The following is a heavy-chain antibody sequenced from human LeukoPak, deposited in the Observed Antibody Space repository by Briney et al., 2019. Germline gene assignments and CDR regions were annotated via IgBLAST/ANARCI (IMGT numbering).Heavy chain of an antibody. J-gene: IGHJ5*02. D-gene: IGHD2-21*02. CDR2: IFYSGSA. Sequence: PSETLSLTCIVSGDSISSTSYYWAWIRQPPGKGLEWIGMIFYSGSAYYTPSLRGRATLSVDTSRNQFSLNLISVTAEDTGVYFCARQQSDTSLFDPWGQGTLVTVSS. V-gene: IGHV4-39*01. CDR1: GDSISSTSYY. CDR3: ARQQSDTSLFDP.